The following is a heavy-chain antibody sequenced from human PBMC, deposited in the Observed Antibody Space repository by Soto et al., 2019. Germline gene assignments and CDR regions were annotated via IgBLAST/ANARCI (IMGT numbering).Heavy chain of an antibody. Sequence: GGSLRLSCAASGFTFSSYAMSWVRQAPGKGLEWVSAISGSGGSTYYADSVKGRFTISRDNSKNTLYLQMNSLRAEDTAVYYCAKLTFTRVRYFDWPGAYWGQGTLVTVSS. CDR2: ISGSGGST. CDR1: GFTFSSYA. CDR3: AKLTFTRVRYFDWPGAY. J-gene: IGHJ4*02. D-gene: IGHD3-9*01. V-gene: IGHV3-23*01.